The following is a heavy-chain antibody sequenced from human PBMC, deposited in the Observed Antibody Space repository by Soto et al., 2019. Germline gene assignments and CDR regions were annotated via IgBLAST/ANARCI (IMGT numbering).Heavy chain of an antibody. D-gene: IGHD4-17*01. CDR2: ISYDGSNK. V-gene: IGHV3-30*18. Sequence: EGSLRLSCAASGFTFSSYGMHWVRQAPGKGLEWVAVISYDGSNKYYADSVKGRFTISRDNSKNTLYLQMNSLRAEDTAVYYCAKFAVYGDYETHDYWGQGTLVTVSS. J-gene: IGHJ4*02. CDR1: GFTFSSYG. CDR3: AKFAVYGDYETHDY.